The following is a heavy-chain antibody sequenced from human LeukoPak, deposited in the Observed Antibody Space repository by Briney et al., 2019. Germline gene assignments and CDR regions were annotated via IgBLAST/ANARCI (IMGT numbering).Heavy chain of an antibody. CDR2: INHSGST. CDR3: ARGGGIVVVPAAISDYYYYMDV. V-gene: IGHV4-34*01. Sequence: SETLSLTCAVYGGSFSGYYWSWIRQTPGKGLEWIGEINHSGSTNYNPSLKSRVTISVDTSKNQFSLKLSSVTAADTAVYYCARGGGIVVVPAAISDYYYYMDVWGKGTTVTVSS. CDR1: GGSFSGYY. J-gene: IGHJ6*03. D-gene: IGHD2-2*02.